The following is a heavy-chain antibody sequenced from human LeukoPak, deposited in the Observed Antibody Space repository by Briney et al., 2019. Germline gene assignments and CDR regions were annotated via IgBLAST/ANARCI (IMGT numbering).Heavy chain of an antibody. D-gene: IGHD2-15*01. CDR1: GGSFSGYY. Sequence: PSETLSLTCAVYGGSFSGYYWSWIRQPPGKGLEWIGEINHSGSTNYNPSLKSRVTISVDTSKNQFSLKLSSVTAADTAVYYCARGYCSGGSCYRNWFDPWGQGTLVTVSS. CDR3: ARGYCSGGSCYRNWFDP. V-gene: IGHV4-34*01. J-gene: IGHJ5*02. CDR2: INHSGST.